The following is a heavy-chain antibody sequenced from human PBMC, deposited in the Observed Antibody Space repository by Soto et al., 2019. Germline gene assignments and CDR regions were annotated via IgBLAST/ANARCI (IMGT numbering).Heavy chain of an antibody. V-gene: IGHV1-2*02. D-gene: IGHD3-3*02. Sequence: QVQLVQSGAEVKKPGASVKVSCKTSGYTFTGHYIHWVRQAPQQGPEWMGEIGPESGATRYAEKCRGRVTMTMDTSITTEYMELRNLSTDDTAVYFCGRGRSGQIVIFYWGQGPPVTVSS. CDR3: GRGRSGQIVIFY. CDR1: GYTFTGHY. J-gene: IGHJ4*02. CDR2: IGPESGAT.